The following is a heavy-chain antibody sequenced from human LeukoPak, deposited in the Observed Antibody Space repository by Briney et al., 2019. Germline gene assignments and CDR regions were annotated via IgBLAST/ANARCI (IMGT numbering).Heavy chain of an antibody. V-gene: IGHV6-1*01. CDR1: GDSLSGNSDA. D-gene: IGHD1-26*01. Sequence: SQTLSLTCAIFGDSLSGNSDAWNWIRQSPSRGLEWLGRTYYRSKWLNDYAVSVKSRIAVNPDTSKNQFSLHLNSVTPEDTAVYYCARDRRGGSGNRGFDIASFDYWGQGILVTVSS. J-gene: IGHJ4*02. CDR3: ARDRRGGSGNRGFDIASFDY. CDR2: TYYRSKWLN.